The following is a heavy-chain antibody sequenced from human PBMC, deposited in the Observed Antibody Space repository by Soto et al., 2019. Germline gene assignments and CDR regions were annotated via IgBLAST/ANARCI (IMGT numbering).Heavy chain of an antibody. J-gene: IGHJ4*02. D-gene: IGHD4-17*01. CDR2: IYYSGST. V-gene: IGHV4-59*08. Sequence: QVQLQESGPGLVKPSETLSLNCAVSGGSISTYYLSWIRQPPGKGLEWIGYIYYSGSTNYNPSLKSRVTISVDTSKNHSSLKLSSVTAADTAVYYCMRLTSNGDYAYWGQGILVTVSS. CDR3: MRLTSNGDYAY. CDR1: GGSISTYY.